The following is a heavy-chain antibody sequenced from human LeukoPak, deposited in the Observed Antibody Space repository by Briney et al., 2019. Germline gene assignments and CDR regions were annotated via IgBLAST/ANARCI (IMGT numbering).Heavy chain of an antibody. D-gene: IGHD6-13*01. CDR3: ARAYSSSWYFNWFDP. V-gene: IGHV4-38-2*02. CDR1: GYSISSGYF. CDR2: IYNSGST. Sequence: SETLSLTCTVSGYSISSGYFWGWIRQPPGKGLEWIGTIYNSGSTYYNASLESRVTISVDTSKNQFSPKLSSVTAADTAVYYCARAYSSSWYFNWFDPWGQGTLVTVSS. J-gene: IGHJ5*02.